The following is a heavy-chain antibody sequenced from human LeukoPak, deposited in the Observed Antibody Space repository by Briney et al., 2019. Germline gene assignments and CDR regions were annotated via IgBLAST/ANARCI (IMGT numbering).Heavy chain of an antibody. Sequence: GGSLRLFCAASGFTFSGYAMHWVRQAPGKGLEWVAVISYDGSNKYYADSVRGRFTISRDNSKNTLYLQMNSLRAEDTAVYHCARRRDYGSGSYGAFDIWGQGTMVTVSS. V-gene: IGHV3-30-3*01. CDR3: ARRRDYGSGSYGAFDI. CDR1: GFTFSGYA. CDR2: ISYDGSNK. J-gene: IGHJ3*02. D-gene: IGHD3-10*01.